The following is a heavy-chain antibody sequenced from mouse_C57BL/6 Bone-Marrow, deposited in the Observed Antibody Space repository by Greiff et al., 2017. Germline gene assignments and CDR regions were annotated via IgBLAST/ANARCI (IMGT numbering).Heavy chain of an antibody. D-gene: IGHD2-5*01. CDR3: APFYSNYVGFAY. J-gene: IGHJ3*01. Sequence: QVQLKQPGAELVKPGASVKVSCKASGYTFTSYWMHWVKQRPGQGLGWIGRIHPSDSDTNYNQKFKGKATLTVDKSSSTAYMQLSSLTSEDSAVYYCAPFYSNYVGFAYWGQGTLVTVSA. V-gene: IGHV1-74*01. CDR2: IHPSDSDT. CDR1: GYTFTSYW.